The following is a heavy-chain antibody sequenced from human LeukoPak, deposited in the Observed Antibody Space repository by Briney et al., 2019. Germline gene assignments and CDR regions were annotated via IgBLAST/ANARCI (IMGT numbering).Heavy chain of an antibody. CDR2: ITGNTGNT. D-gene: IGHD1-26*01. Sequence: ASVKVSCKTSGYTFSDYDISWVRQAPGEGLEWMGWITGNTGNTNYAPSLQGSVTMTTDTSTNTVYLELTSLTSDDTAVYYCARDQRNRGSYRFEYWGQGTLVTVSS. CDR3: ARDQRNRGSYRFEY. CDR1: GYTFSDYD. V-gene: IGHV1-18*01. J-gene: IGHJ4*02.